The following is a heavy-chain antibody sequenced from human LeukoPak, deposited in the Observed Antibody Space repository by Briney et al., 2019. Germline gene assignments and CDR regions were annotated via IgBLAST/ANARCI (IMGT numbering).Heavy chain of an antibody. V-gene: IGHV1-69*13. J-gene: IGHJ3*02. CDR1: GGTFSSYA. D-gene: IGHD1-26*01. Sequence: SVKVSCKASGGTFSSYAISWVRQAPGQGLEWMGGIIPIFGTANYAQKFQGRVTITADESTSTAYMELSSLRSEDTAVYYCARGRWELRLSADAFDIWGQGTMVTVSS. CDR2: IIPIFGTA. CDR3: ARGRWELRLSADAFDI.